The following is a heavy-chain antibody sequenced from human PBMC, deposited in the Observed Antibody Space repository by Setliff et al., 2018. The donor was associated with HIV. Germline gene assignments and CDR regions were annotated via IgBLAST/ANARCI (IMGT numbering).Heavy chain of an antibody. CDR1: GYTFTSYD. J-gene: IGHJ6*02. D-gene: IGHD2-21*02. V-gene: IGHV1-8*02. CDR3: ASIDCGGDCYSYYYYGMDV. CDR2: MNPNSGNT. Sequence: ASVKVSCKASGYTFTSYDINWVRQATGQGLEWMGWMNPNSGNTGYAQKFQGGVTMTTDTSASTAYMELSSLRSEDTAVYYCASIDCGGDCYSYYYYGMDVWGQGTTVTVSS.